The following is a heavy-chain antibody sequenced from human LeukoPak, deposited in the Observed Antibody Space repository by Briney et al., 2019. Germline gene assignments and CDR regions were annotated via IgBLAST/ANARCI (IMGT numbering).Heavy chain of an antibody. J-gene: IGHJ4*02. CDR3: ARVGSYYDSSGYYPLSVYYFDY. D-gene: IGHD3-22*01. CDR1: GGSINSGNFY. V-gene: IGHV4-61*10. CDR2: IYYSGST. Sequence: SETLSLTCTVSGGSINSGNFYWSWIRQPAGKGLEWIGRIYYSGSTNYNPSLKSRVTISVDTSKNQFSLKLSSVTAADTAVYYCARVGSYYDSSGYYPLSVYYFDYWGQGTLVTVSS.